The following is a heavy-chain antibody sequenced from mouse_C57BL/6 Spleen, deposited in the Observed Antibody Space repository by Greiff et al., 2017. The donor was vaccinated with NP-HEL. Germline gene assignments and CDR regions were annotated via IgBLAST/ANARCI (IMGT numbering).Heavy chain of an antibody. CDR2: IYPGNSDT. J-gene: IGHJ2*01. CDR1: GYTFTSYW. D-gene: IGHD1-1*01. Sequence: VQLQQSGTVLARPGASVKMSCKTSGYTFTSYWMHWVKQRPGQGLEWIGAIYPGNSDTSYNQKFKGKAKLTAVTSASTAYMELSSLTNEDSAVYYCTRSYYGSSFRYYFDYWGQGTTLTVSS. V-gene: IGHV1-5*01. CDR3: TRSYYGSSFRYYFDY.